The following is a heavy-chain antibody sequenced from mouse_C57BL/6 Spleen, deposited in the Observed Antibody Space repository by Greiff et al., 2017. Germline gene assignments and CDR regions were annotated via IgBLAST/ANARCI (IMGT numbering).Heavy chain of an antibody. CDR2: IDPSDSYT. Sequence: QVQLQQPGAELVKPGASVKLSCKASGYTFTSYWMQWVKQRPGQGLEWIGEIDPSDSYTNYNQKFKGKATLTVDTSSSTAYMQLSSLTSEDSAVYYCAGLGPWFAYWGQGTLVTVSA. V-gene: IGHV1-50*01. D-gene: IGHD4-1*01. CDR3: AGLGPWFAY. J-gene: IGHJ3*01. CDR1: GYTFTSYW.